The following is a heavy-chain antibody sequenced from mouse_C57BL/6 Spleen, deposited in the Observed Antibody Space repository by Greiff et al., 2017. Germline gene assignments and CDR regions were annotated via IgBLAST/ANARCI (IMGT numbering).Heavy chain of an antibody. V-gene: IGHV1-4*01. CDR3: ARFDYGAWFAY. J-gene: IGHJ3*01. CDR1: GYTFTSYT. D-gene: IGHD2-4*01. CDR2: INPSSGYT. Sequence: QVQLQQSGAELARPGASVKMSCKASGYTFTSYTMHWVKQRPGQGLEWIGYINPSSGYTKYNQKFKDKATLTADKSSSTAYMQLSSLTSEDSAVYYCARFDYGAWFAYWGQGTLVTVSA.